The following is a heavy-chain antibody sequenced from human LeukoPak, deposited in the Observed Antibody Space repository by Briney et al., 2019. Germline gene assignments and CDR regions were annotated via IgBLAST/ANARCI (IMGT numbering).Heavy chain of an antibody. CDR1: GGSISSSSYY. CDR3: ARASTYYDFWSGRRYNWFDP. CDR2: IYYSGST. J-gene: IGHJ5*02. D-gene: IGHD3-3*01. Sequence: KPSETLSLTCTVSGGSISSSSYYWGWIRQPPGKGLEWIGSIYYSGSTYYNPSLKSRVTISVDTSKNQFSLKLSSVTAADTAVYYCARASTYYDFWSGRRYNWFDPWGQGTLVTVSS. V-gene: IGHV4-39*07.